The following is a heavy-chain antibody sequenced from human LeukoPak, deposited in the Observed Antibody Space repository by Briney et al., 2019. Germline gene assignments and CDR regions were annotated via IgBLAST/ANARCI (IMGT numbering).Heavy chain of an antibody. Sequence: SQTLSLTCTVSGGSISSGGYYWSCIRQHPGKGLECIGYIYYSGSTYYNPSLKSRVTISVDTSKNQFSLKLSSVTAADTAVYYCASYYYGSGSYYSRWFDPWGQGTLVTVSS. CDR1: GGSISSGGYY. D-gene: IGHD3-10*01. CDR2: IYYSGST. V-gene: IGHV4-31*03. CDR3: ASYYYGSGSYYSRWFDP. J-gene: IGHJ5*02.